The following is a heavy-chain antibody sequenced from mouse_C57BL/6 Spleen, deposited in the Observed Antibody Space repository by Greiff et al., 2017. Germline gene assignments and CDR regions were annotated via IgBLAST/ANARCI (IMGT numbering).Heavy chain of an antibody. D-gene: IGHD1-1*01. CDR2: IDPSDSYT. CDR1: GYTFTSYW. Sequence: QVQLQQPGAELVMPGASVKLSCKASGYTFTSYWMHWVKQRPGQGLEWIGEIDPSDSYTNYNQKFKGKSTLTVDKSSSTAYMQLSSLTSEDSAVYYCARTHYYGSSHEAMDYWGQGTSVTVSS. V-gene: IGHV1-69*01. CDR3: ARTHYYGSSHEAMDY. J-gene: IGHJ4*01.